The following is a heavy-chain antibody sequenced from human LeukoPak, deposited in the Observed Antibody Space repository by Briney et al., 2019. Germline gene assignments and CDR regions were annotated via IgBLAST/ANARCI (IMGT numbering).Heavy chain of an antibody. CDR1: GFTFSSYA. D-gene: IGHD1-1*01. CDR2: ISGSGGST. Sequence: GGSLRLSCAASGFTFSSYAMSWVRQAPGKGLEWVSAISGSGGSTYYADSVKGRFTISRDDSKNTLYLQMNCLRAEDTAVYYCAKRPSWTNYYYYGMDVWGQGTTVTVSS. V-gene: IGHV3-23*01. CDR3: AKRPSWTNYYYYGMDV. J-gene: IGHJ6*02.